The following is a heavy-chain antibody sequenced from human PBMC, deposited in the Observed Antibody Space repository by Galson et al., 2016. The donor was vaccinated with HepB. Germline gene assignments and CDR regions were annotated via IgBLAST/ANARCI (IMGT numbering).Heavy chain of an antibody. Sequence: SVKVSCKVSGHTLTELSLHWVRQAPGKGLEWMGGFDAEEGEIIYSQNFQARVTMTEDTSTDTAYMEVSSLRSDDAAVYYCATDESSSLGDVFDVWGQGTRVIVSS. D-gene: IGHD6-13*01. CDR1: GHTLTELS. V-gene: IGHV1-24*01. CDR3: ATDESSSLGDVFDV. J-gene: IGHJ3*01. CDR2: FDAEEGEI.